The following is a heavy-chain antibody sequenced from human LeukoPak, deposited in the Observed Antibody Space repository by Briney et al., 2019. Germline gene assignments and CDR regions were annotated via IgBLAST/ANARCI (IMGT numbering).Heavy chain of an antibody. J-gene: IGHJ4*02. V-gene: IGHV3-23*01. Sequence: GGSLRLSCAASGSTFTNYAMSWVRQAPGKGLEWVSGISGGGGSTYYADSVKGRFTISKDNSKNTLYLQMNSLRAEDTAVYYCAKGGIGVSYFDYWGQGTLVTVSS. CDR3: AKGGIGVSYFDY. CDR2: ISGGGGST. D-gene: IGHD3-16*01. CDR1: GSTFTNYA.